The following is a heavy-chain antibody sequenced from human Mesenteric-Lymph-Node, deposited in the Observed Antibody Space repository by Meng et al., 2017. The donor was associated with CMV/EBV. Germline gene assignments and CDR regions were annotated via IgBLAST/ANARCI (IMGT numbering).Heavy chain of an antibody. Sequence: ASVTVSCQASGYTFTSYGISWVRQAPGHGLEGMGWISAYNGNTNYAQKLQGRVTMTTDTSTSTASMELRSLRSDDTAVYYCARGGRVSCSSTSCSQKANWFDPWGQGTLVTVSS. CDR3: ARGGRVSCSSTSCSQKANWFDP. V-gene: IGHV1-18*01. CDR2: ISAYNGNT. D-gene: IGHD2-2*01. J-gene: IGHJ5*02. CDR1: GYTFTSYG.